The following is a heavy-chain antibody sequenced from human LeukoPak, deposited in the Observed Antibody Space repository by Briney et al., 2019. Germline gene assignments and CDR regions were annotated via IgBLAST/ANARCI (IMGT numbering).Heavy chain of an antibody. CDR2: INPNSGGT. CDR1: GYTFTGYY. V-gene: IGHV1-2*04. CDR3: ARTPDYGDYSYFDY. Sequence: ASVKVSCKASGYTFTGYYMHWVRQAPGQGLEWMGWINPNSGGTNYAQKFQGWVTMTRDTSISTAYMELSRLRSDDTAVYYYARTPDYGDYSYFDYWGQGTLVTVSS. J-gene: IGHJ4*02. D-gene: IGHD4-17*01.